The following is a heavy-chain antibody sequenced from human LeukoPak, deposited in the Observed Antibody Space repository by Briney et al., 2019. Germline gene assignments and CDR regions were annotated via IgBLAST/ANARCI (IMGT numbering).Heavy chain of an antibody. J-gene: IGHJ6*02. Sequence: PSETLSLTCAVYGGSFSGYYWSWIRQPPGKGLEWIGEINHSGSTNYNPSLKSRVTISVDTSKNQFSLKLSSVTAADTAVYYCARGSGCSSTSCSLRMDVWGQGTTVTVSS. CDR2: INHSGST. CDR1: GGSFSGYY. CDR3: ARGSGCSSTSCSLRMDV. D-gene: IGHD2-2*01. V-gene: IGHV4-34*01.